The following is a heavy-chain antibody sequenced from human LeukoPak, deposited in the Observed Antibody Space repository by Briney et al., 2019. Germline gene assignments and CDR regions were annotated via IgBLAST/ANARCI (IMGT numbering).Heavy chain of an antibody. Sequence: SQTLSLTCAISGDSVSSSSAAWNWIRQSPSRGLECLGRTYYRSKWYNDYAVSVRGRITINPDTSKNQFSLQLNSVTPEDTAVYYCAKHLIYGDYYYYYYMDVWGKGTTVTVSS. CDR1: GDSVSSSSAA. CDR3: AKHLIYGDYYYYYYMDV. V-gene: IGHV6-1*01. D-gene: IGHD4-17*01. J-gene: IGHJ6*03. CDR2: TYYRSKWYN.